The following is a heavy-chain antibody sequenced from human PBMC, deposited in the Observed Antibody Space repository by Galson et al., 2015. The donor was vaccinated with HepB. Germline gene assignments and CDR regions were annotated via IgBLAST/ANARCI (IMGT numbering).Heavy chain of an antibody. Sequence: SLRLSCAASGFTFSSYGMHWVRQAPGKGLEWVAVISFAGSDKYYADSVKGRFTISRDNSKNTLYLQMNSLRAEDTAVYYCAKDKGLVVTATLFDWDQGTLVTVSS. CDR1: GFTFSSYG. J-gene: IGHJ4*02. V-gene: IGHV3-30*18. CDR2: ISFAGSDK. D-gene: IGHD2-21*02. CDR3: AKDKGLVVTATLFD.